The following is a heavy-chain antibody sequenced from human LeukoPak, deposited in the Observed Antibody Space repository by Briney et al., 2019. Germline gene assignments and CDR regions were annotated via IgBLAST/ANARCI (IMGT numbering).Heavy chain of an antibody. CDR1: GYTFTSYA. V-gene: IGHV1-3*01. Sequence: GASVKVSCKASGYTFTSYAMHWVRQAPGQRLEWMGWINAGNGNTKYSQKFQGRVTITRDTSASTAYMELSSLRSEDTAVYYCARDYGDLPTIEGWFDPWGQGTLVTVSS. J-gene: IGHJ5*02. CDR3: ARDYGDLPTIEGWFDP. CDR2: INAGNGNT. D-gene: IGHD4-17*01.